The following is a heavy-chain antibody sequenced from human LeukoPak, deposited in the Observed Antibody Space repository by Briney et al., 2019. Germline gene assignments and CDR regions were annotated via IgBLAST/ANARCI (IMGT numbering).Heavy chain of an antibody. CDR3: AKQSAGSAAWYSLHYDF. D-gene: IGHD6-13*01. CDR1: GFTLSSYA. J-gene: IGHJ4*02. Sequence: GSLGLSCAASGFTLSSYAMTWVRQAPGRGLEWVSSVDGGGGGTYYADSVKGRFTISRDNSKDTLYLQMNGLRAEDTAVYFCAKQSAGSAAWYSLHYDFWGQGTLVTVSP. CDR2: VDGGGGGT. V-gene: IGHV3-23*01.